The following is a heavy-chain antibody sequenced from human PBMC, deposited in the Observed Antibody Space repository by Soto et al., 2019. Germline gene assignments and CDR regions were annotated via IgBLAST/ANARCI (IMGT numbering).Heavy chain of an antibody. CDR1: GGTFSSYA. CDR3: ARYDGWVTTMPFDY. D-gene: IGHD2-21*02. V-gene: IGHV1-18*01. CDR2: ISTYNGNT. Sequence: QVQLVQSGAEVKKPGSSVKVSCKASGGTFSSYAISWVRQAPGQGLEWMGWISTYNGNTNYAQKFQGRVTMTTDTSTSTAYMELRSLRSDDTAVYYCARYDGWVTTMPFDYWGQGTLVTVSS. J-gene: IGHJ4*02.